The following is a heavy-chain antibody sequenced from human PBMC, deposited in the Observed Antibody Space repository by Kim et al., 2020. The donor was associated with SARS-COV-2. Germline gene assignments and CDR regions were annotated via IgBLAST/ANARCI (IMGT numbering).Heavy chain of an antibody. CDR3: ARGGCSSTSCYEGPYNWFDP. CDR2: IYHSGST. J-gene: IGHJ5*02. Sequence: SETLSLTCTVSGYSISSGYYWGWIRQPPGKGLEWIGSIYHSGSTYYNPSLKSRVTISVDTSKNQFSLKLSSVTAADTAVYYCARGGCSSTSCYEGPYNWFDPWGQGTLVTVSS. CDR1: GYSISSGYY. V-gene: IGHV4-38-2*02. D-gene: IGHD2-2*01.